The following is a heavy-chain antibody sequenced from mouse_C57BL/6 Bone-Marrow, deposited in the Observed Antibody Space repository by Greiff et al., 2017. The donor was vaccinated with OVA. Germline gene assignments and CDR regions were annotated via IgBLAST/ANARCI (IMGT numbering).Heavy chain of an antibody. D-gene: IGHD1-1*01. CDR3: TRRGLYYYGSSYYFDV. V-gene: IGHV1-15*01. Sequence: VKLQESGAELVRPGASVTLSCKASGYTFTDYEMHWVKQTPVHGLEWIGAIDPETGGTAYNQKFKGKAILTADKSSSTAYMELRSLTSEDSAVYYCTRRGLYYYGSSYYFDVWGTGTTVTVSS. CDR2: IDPETGGT. CDR1: GYTFTDYE. J-gene: IGHJ1*03.